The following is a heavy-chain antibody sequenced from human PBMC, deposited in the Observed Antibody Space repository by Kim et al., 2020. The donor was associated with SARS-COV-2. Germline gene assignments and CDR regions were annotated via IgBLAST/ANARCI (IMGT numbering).Heavy chain of an antibody. CDR2: ISSSGSSI. CDR3: AKDKGRGYNYGLDY. D-gene: IGHD5-18*01. CDR1: GFTFSSYS. V-gene: IGHV3-21*01. J-gene: IGHJ4*02. Sequence: GGSLRLSCAASGFTFSSYSINWVRQAPGKGLEWVSSISSSGSSIYHADSVKGRFTISRDNAKKSLYLHMNSLRAEDTAVYYCAKDKGRGYNYGLDYWGQGTLVTVSS.